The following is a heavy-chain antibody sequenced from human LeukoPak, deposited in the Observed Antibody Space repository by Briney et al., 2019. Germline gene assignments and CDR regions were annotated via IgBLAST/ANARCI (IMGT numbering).Heavy chain of an antibody. Sequence: SGGSLRLSCAASGFTFSSYAMSWVRQAPGKGLEWVSAISGSGGGTYYADSVKGRFTISRDHSKNTLYLQMNSLRAEDTDVYYCEKKVVAGGGDGLDTSGQGTMVTVSS. V-gene: IGHV3-23*01. CDR2: ISGSGGGT. J-gene: IGHJ3*02. CDR1: GFTFSSYA. CDR3: EKKVVAGGGDGLDT. D-gene: IGHD6-19*01.